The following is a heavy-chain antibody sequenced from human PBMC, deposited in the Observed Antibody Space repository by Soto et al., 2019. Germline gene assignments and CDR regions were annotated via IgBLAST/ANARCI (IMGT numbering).Heavy chain of an antibody. CDR3: AREVVIAVAGTWDY. Sequence: AASVKVSCKASGYTFTSYGISWVRQAPGQGLEWMGWISAYNGNTNYAQKLQGRVTMTTDTSTSTAYMELRSLRSDDTAVYYCAREVVIAVAGTWDYWGQGTLVTVSS. J-gene: IGHJ4*02. CDR2: ISAYNGNT. D-gene: IGHD6-19*01. V-gene: IGHV1-18*04. CDR1: GYTFTSYG.